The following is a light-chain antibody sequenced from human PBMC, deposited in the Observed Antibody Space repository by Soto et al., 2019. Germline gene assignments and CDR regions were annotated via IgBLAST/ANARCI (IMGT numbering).Light chain of an antibody. CDR2: DSD. CDR1: SSNIGNHY. V-gene: IGLV1-51*01. J-gene: IGLJ1*01. Sequence: QSVLTQPPSVSAAPGQKVTIYCSGSSSNIGNHYVSWYQHLPGTAPKLLIYDSDKRPSGIPDRFSGSKSGASATLGITGLQTGDEADYYCGAWDSSLTTYVFGTGTKLTVL. CDR3: GAWDSSLTTYV.